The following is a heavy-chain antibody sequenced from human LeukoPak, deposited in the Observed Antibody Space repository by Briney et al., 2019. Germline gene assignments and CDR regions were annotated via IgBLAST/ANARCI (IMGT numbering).Heavy chain of an antibody. V-gene: IGHV4-39*01. CDR2: IYYSGST. CDR3: ASLGIDDFWSGPPERYYYMDV. J-gene: IGHJ6*03. CDR1: GGSISSSSYY. D-gene: IGHD3-3*01. Sequence: PSETLSLTCTVSGGSISSSSYYWGWIRQPPGKGLEWIGSIYYSGSTYYNPSLKSRVTISVDTSKNQFSLKLSSVTAADTAVYYCASLGIDDFWSGPPERYYYMDVWGKGTTVTVSS.